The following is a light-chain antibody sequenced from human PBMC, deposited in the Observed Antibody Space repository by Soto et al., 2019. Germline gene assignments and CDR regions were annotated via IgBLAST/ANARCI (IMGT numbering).Light chain of an antibody. V-gene: IGKV3-11*01. J-gene: IGKJ1*01. CDR1: QSVSSY. CDR2: DAS. Sequence: EIVLTQSPATLSLSPGERATLSCRASQSVSSYLAWYQQKPGQAPRLLIYDASNRATGIPARFSGSGSGTDFILTISSREPEDFAVYYCQQRSNWPRTFGQGTKVEIK. CDR3: QQRSNWPRT.